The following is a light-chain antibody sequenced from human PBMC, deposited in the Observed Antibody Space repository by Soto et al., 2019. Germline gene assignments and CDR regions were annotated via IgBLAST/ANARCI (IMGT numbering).Light chain of an antibody. V-gene: IGLV3-21*02. CDR2: DDS. Sequence: SYELTQSPSVSVAPGQTVSITCGGYNIGSKSVHWYQQKPGQAPVLVVYDDSDRRSGIPERFSGSNSGNTATLTITSVEAGDEADYHCLVWDSRSEHYVFGTGTKVT. J-gene: IGLJ1*01. CDR1: NIGSKS. CDR3: LVWDSRSEHYV.